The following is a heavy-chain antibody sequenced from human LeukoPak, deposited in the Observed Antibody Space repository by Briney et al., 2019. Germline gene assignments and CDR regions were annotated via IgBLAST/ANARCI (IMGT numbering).Heavy chain of an antibody. Sequence: GRSLRLSCAVSGINFSSYGMHWVRQAPDKGLEWVAVIWYDGTNKYYADSVKGRFTISRDNSKNTVYLQMNSLRAEDTAVYYCAKDRGFGNGDSNWFDPWGQGTLVTVSS. V-gene: IGHV3-33*06. J-gene: IGHJ5*02. CDR1: GINFSSYG. D-gene: IGHD4-17*01. CDR2: IWYDGTNK. CDR3: AKDRGFGNGDSNWFDP.